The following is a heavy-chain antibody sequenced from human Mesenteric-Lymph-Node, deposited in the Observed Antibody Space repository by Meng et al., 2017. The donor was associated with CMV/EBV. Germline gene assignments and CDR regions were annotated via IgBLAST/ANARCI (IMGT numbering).Heavy chain of an antibody. V-gene: IGHV1-46*01. D-gene: IGHD6-13*01. CDR3: ARDLRYSSSLSWFDP. CDR1: GYTFTSYY. J-gene: IGHJ5*02. Sequence: ASVKVSCKASGYTFTSYYMHWVRQAPGQGLEWMGIINPSGGSTSYAQKFQGRVTMTRDTSISTAYMELSRLRSDDTAVYYCARDLRYSSSLSWFDPWGQGTLVTVSS. CDR2: INPSGGST.